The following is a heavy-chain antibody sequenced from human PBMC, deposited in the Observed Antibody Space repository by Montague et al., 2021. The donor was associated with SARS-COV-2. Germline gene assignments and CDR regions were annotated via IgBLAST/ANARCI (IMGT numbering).Heavy chain of an antibody. J-gene: IGHJ5*02. CDR1: VISLSTSGVG. CDR3: APLGFDSRSYYTPHNWFDP. CDR2: IYCDDDE. Sequence: PALVKPTQTLTLTCTFSVISLSTSGVGVAWIRQPPGKALEWLALIYCDDDERYSPSMRSRLTITKDTSENQVVLRMTNMDPMDTATYYCAPLGFDSRSYYTPHNWFDPWGQGILVTVSS. D-gene: IGHD3-10*01. V-gene: IGHV2-5*02.